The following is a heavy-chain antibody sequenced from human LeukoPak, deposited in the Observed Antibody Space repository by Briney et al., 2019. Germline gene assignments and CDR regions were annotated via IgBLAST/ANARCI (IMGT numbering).Heavy chain of an antibody. CDR1: AFTFSSYG. CDR2: ISGDGRDI. Sequence: GGSLRLSCAASAFTFSSYGMSWVRQAPGKGLEWVSAISGDGRDIFYADSVKGRFTISRDNSKNTLYLQMNSLRAEDTAVYYCARETQGVDYWGQGTLVTVSS. CDR3: ARETQGVDY. V-gene: IGHV3-23*01. J-gene: IGHJ4*02.